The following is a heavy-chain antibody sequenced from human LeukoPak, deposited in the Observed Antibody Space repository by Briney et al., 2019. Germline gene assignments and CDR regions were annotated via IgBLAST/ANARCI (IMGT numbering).Heavy chain of an antibody. V-gene: IGHV3-21*01. CDR3: ARAPSKYDFWSGYHYYYMDV. D-gene: IGHD3-3*01. CDR1: GFTFSSYS. J-gene: IGHJ6*03. CDR2: ISSSSSYI. Sequence: GGSLRLSCAASGFTFSSYSMNWVRQAPGKGLEWVSSISSSSSYIYYADSVKGRFTISRDNAKNSLYLQMNSLRAEDTAVYYCARAPSKYDFWSGYHYYYMDVWGKGTTVTVSS.